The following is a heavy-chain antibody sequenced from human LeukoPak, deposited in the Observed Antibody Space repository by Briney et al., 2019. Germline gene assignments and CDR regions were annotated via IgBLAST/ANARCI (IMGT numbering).Heavy chain of an antibody. CDR2: INPNSGGT. Sequence: ASVKVSCKASGYTFTAYYIHWARQAPGQGLEWMGWINPNSGGTNSAQKFQGRVSMTRDTSITTAYMELSRLTSDDTAVYYCARGSYGDYLYYWGQGTLVTVSS. CDR3: ARGSYGDYLYY. CDR1: GYTFTAYY. D-gene: IGHD1-26*01. V-gene: IGHV1-2*02. J-gene: IGHJ4*02.